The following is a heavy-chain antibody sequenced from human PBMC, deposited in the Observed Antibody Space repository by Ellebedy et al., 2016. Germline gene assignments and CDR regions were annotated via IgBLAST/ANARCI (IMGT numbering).Heavy chain of an antibody. V-gene: IGHV3-7*01. CDR2: IKQDGSEE. D-gene: IGHD3-22*01. Sequence: GESLKISXEASGFIFRGFWMDWVRQAPGKGLEWVANIKQDGSEEYYLDSVRGRFTISRDNAKNSLYLQMNGLRADDTAVYYCARDRYDSSGYYYYYGMDVWGLGTTVTVSS. J-gene: IGHJ6*02. CDR3: ARDRYDSSGYYYYYGMDV. CDR1: GFIFRGFW.